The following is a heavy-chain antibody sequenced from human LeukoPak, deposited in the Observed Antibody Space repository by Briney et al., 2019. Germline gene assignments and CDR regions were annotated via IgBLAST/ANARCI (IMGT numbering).Heavy chain of an antibody. Sequence: SETLSLTCAVYGGSSSGYYWSWIRQPPGKGLEWIGEINHSGSTNYNPSLKSRVTISVDTSKNQFSLKLSSVTAADTAVYYCARDKYYYGSGSYLFDYWGQGTLVTVSS. CDR1: GGSSSGYY. D-gene: IGHD3-10*01. CDR2: INHSGST. CDR3: ARDKYYYGSGSYLFDY. J-gene: IGHJ4*02. V-gene: IGHV4-34*01.